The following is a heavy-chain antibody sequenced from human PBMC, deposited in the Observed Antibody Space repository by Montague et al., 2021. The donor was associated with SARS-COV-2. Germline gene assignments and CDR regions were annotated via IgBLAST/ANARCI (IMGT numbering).Heavy chain of an antibody. D-gene: IGHD4-23*01. V-gene: IGHV3-7*01. CDR3: AKNGGAHGLDV. Sequence: SLRLSCAASGFTFSNIWMSWVRQAPGKGLEWVANIKPDEREKNYLYSVKVRFSISRDNAKNSLYLQMDNLRAEDTAIYYCAKNGGAHGLDVWGQGTSVSVSS. J-gene: IGHJ6*02. CDR1: GFTFSNIW. CDR2: IKPDEREK.